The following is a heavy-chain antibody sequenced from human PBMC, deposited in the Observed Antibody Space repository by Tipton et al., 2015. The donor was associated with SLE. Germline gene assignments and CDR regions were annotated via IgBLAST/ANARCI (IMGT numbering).Heavy chain of an antibody. Sequence: TLSLTCTVSGGSINNYCWSWIRQPPGKGLEWIGYIYYNGYTKYNPSLESRVTISEDTSRSQFSLRLGSVTAADTAVYFCARAAWFGASPAFDYWGQGTLVTVSS. V-gene: IGHV4-59*01. CDR3: ARAAWFGASPAFDY. D-gene: IGHD3-10*01. CDR2: IYYNGYT. CDR1: GGSINNYC. J-gene: IGHJ4*02.